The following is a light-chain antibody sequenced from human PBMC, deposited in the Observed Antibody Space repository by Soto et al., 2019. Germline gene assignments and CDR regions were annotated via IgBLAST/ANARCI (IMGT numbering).Light chain of an antibody. CDR1: QRLSSNY. J-gene: IGKJ2*01. V-gene: IGKV3-20*01. CDR3: QQYTRSRYI. Sequence: EIVLTQSPGTLSLSPGDRVTLSCRASQRLSSNYLAWYQQKPGQAPSLLIYATPSRATGIPDRFSGSGSGTDFTLTISRLEPEDFAVYYCQQYTRSRYIFGQGTKLEIK. CDR2: ATP.